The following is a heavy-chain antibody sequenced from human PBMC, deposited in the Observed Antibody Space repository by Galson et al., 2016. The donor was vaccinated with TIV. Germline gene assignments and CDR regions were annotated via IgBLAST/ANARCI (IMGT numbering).Heavy chain of an antibody. CDR3: ARGALDTDRQYYYYYGLDV. V-gene: IGHV3-74*01. Sequence: SLRLSCAASGFTFSTYWMHWVRQAPGKGLVWVSRIDSEGDNTRYADSVTGRFTISRDNAKNTLYLQMCSLGADDTAVYYCARGALDTDRQYYYYYGLDVWGQGTAVTVSS. J-gene: IGHJ6*02. CDR1: GFTFSTYW. D-gene: IGHD1-1*01. CDR2: IDSEGDNT.